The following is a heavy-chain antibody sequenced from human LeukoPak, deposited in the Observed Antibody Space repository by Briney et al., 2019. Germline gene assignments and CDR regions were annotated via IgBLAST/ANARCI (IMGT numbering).Heavy chain of an antibody. CDR3: ARSPPYYYDSSGYDY. CDR2: INTNTGNP. CDR1: AYTFTNYA. Sequence: ASVKVSCETSAYTFTNYAMNWVRQAPGQGLEWMGWINTNTGNPTYAQGFTGRFVFSLDTSVSTAYLQISSLKAEDTAVYYCARSPPYYYDSSGYDYWGQGTLVTVSS. V-gene: IGHV7-4-1*02. D-gene: IGHD3-22*01. J-gene: IGHJ4*02.